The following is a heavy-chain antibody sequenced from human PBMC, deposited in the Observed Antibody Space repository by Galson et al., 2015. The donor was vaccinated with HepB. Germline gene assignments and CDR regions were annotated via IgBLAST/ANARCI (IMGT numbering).Heavy chain of an antibody. Sequence: SLRLSCAASGFTFGDYAMSWFRQAPGKGLEWVGFIRSKAYGGTTEYAASVKGRFTISRDDSKSIAYLQMNSLKPEDTAVYYCTRERWIQLWLRVLYYFDYWGQGTLVTVSS. CDR1: GFTFGDYA. V-gene: IGHV3-49*03. CDR3: TRERWIQLWLRVLYYFDY. D-gene: IGHD5-18*01. J-gene: IGHJ4*02. CDR2: IRSKAYGGTT.